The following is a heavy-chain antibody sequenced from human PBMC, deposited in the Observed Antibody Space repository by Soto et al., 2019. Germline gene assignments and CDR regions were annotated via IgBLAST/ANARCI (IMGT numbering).Heavy chain of an antibody. CDR2: IIPIFGTA. CDR1: GGTFSSYA. Sequence: SVKVSCKASGGTFSSYAISWVRQAPGQGLEWMGGIIPIFGTANYAQKFQGRVTITADKSTSTAYMELSSLRSEDTAVYYCARPPRSYYYYGMDVWGQGTTVTVSS. J-gene: IGHJ6*02. CDR3: ARPPRSYYYYGMDV. V-gene: IGHV1-69*06.